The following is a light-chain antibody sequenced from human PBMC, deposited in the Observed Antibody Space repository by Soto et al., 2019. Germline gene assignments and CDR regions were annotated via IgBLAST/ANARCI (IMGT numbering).Light chain of an antibody. V-gene: IGKV1-33*01. CDR3: LQYHSDWT. CDR2: DAS. CDR1: QDIRKY. Sequence: DIQMTQSPSSLSASVGDRVTITCQASQDIRKYLNWYQQKPGKAPKLLIYDASNLETGVPSRFSAGGSGVEFTLNISSVQPEDFATYHCLQYHSDWTFGQGTKVDIK. J-gene: IGKJ1*01.